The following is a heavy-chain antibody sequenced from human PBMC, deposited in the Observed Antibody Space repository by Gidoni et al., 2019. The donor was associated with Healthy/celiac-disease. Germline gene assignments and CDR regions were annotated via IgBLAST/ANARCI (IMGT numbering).Heavy chain of an antibody. CDR1: GGSLSSSSYY. CDR3: ARHPDYGDYDGYFDY. V-gene: IGHV4-39*01. CDR2: IYYSGST. J-gene: IGHJ4*02. D-gene: IGHD4-17*01. Sequence: QLQLQESGPGLVKPSETLSITCTVSGGSLSSSSYYWGWIRQPPGKGLEWIGSIYYSGSTYYNPSLKSRVTISVDTSKNQFSLKLSSVTAADTAVYYCARHPDYGDYDGYFDYWGQGTLVTVSS.